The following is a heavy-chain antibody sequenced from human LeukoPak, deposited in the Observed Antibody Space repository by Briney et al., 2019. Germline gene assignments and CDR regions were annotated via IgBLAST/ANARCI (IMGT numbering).Heavy chain of an antibody. CDR1: GASIATYY. CDR2: IYNDIT. V-gene: IGHV4-4*09. Sequence: SETLSLTCTVSGASIATYYWSWIRQAPGNGLEFIAHIYNDITNYNPSLKSRATISIDAFKNQVSLRLSPVTAADTAVYYCARAPRLLDSWGQGILVTVSS. J-gene: IGHJ4*02. CDR3: ARAPRLLDS. D-gene: IGHD1-1*01.